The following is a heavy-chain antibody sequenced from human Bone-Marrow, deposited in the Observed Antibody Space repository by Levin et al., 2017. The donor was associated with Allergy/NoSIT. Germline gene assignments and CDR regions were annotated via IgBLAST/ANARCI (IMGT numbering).Heavy chain of an antibody. CDR3: ATEVVTPT. CDR2: IYYSGST. J-gene: IGHJ5*02. D-gene: IGHD4-23*01. CDR1: GGSISSSSYY. V-gene: IGHV4-39*01. Sequence: SGGSLRLSCTVSGGSISSSSYYWGWIRQPPGKGLEWIGSIYYSGSTYYNPSLKSRVTISVDTSKNQFSLKLSSVTAADTAVYYCATEVVTPTWGQGTLVTVSS.